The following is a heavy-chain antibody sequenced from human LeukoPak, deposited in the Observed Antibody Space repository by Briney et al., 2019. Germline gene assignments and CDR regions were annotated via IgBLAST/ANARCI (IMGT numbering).Heavy chain of an antibody. V-gene: IGHV3-30*02. J-gene: IGHJ3*02. Sequence: GGSLRLSCAASGFTFSSYGMHWVRQAPGKGLEWVAFIRYDGSNKYYADSVKGRFTISRDNSKNTLYLQMNSLRAEDTAVYYCAKDGSRITILERPDAFDIWGQGTMVTVSS. CDR1: GFTFSSYG. CDR3: AKDGSRITILERPDAFDI. D-gene: IGHD3-9*01. CDR2: IRYDGSNK.